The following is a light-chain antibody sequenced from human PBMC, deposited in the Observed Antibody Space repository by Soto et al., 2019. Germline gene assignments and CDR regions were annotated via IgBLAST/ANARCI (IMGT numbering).Light chain of an antibody. CDR3: QHYNSYSAA. V-gene: IGKV1-5*03. CDR2: KAS. Sequence: DIQMTQSPSTLSGSVGDRVTITCRASQTISSWLAWYQQKPGKAPKLLIYKASTFKSGVPSRFSGSGSGTEFTLTISSLQPDDFATYDCQHYNSYSAAFGQGTKVELK. J-gene: IGKJ1*01. CDR1: QTISSW.